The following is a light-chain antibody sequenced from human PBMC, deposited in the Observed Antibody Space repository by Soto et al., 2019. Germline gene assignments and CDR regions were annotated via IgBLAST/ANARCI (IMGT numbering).Light chain of an antibody. V-gene: IGLV2-11*01. CDR3: CSFAGSYTFWV. CDR1: SSDVGDYNY. CDR2: DVS. Sequence: QSVLTQPRSVSGSPGQSVTISCTGTSSDVGDYNYVSWYQQYPGKAPKLVIYDVSKRPSGVADRFSGSKSGNTASLTISGLQAEDEADYYCCSFAGSYTFWVFGGGTKLTVL. J-gene: IGLJ3*02.